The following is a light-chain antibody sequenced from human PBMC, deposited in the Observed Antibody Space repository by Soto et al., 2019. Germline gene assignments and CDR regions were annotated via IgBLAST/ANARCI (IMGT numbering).Light chain of an antibody. V-gene: IGKV3-20*01. Sequence: EIVLRQSPATLSLSPGESATLSCRASQNVKSYLAWYQQKPGQAPRLLIYDASNRATGIPARFSGSGSGTDYTLTISRLEPEDFAVYYCQRYDSSPRTFGQGTKVDIK. CDR2: DAS. CDR1: QNVKSY. J-gene: IGKJ1*01. CDR3: QRYDSSPRT.